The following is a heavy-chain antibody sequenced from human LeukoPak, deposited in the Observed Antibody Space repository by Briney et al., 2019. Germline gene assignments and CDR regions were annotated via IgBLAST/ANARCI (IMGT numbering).Heavy chain of an antibody. CDR3: ARNQQLGGHSYYYYGMDV. D-gene: IGHD3-16*01. Sequence: GGSLRLSCAASGFTFSSYGMSWVRQAPGKGLEWVSAISGSGGSTYYADSVKGRFTISRDNSKNTLYLQMNSLRADGTAIYYCARNQQLGGHSYYYYGMDVWGQGTTVTVSS. CDR2: ISGSGGST. CDR1: GFTFSSYG. V-gene: IGHV3-23*01. J-gene: IGHJ6*02.